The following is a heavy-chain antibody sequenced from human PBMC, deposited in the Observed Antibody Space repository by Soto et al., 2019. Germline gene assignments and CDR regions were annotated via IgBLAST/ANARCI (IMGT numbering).Heavy chain of an antibody. CDR3: ARSDGRY. J-gene: IGHJ4*02. Sequence: SETLSLTCYVSGGSISSTNWWTWVRQPPGKGLEWIGEIYYSGSTNYNPSLKSRVTISVDTSKNQFSLKLSSVTAADTAVYYCARSDGRYWGQGTLVTVSS. V-gene: IGHV4-4*02. CDR2: IYYSGST. CDR1: GGSISSTNW.